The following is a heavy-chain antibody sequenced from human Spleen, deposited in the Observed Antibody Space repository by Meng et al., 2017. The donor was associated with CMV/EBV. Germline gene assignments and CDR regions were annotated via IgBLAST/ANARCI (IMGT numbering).Heavy chain of an antibody. CDR1: GGSLRGYY. CDR2: ISHSGST. V-gene: IGHV4-34*01. D-gene: IGHD3-10*01. CDR3: AYGSGITGDYYGMDV. J-gene: IGHJ6*02. Sequence: SETLSLSCGVYGGSLRGYYWSWIRQPPGKGLEWIGEISHSGSTNYNPSLKSRVTISVDMSKNQFSLKLSSVTAADTAVYYCAYGSGITGDYYGMDVWGQGTTVTVSS.